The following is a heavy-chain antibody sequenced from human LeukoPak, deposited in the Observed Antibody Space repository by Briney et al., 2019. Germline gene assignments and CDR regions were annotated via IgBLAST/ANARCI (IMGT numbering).Heavy chain of an antibody. Sequence: SETLSLTCTVSGGSISSGYYWGWIRQPPGKGLEWIGSIYHSGRTYYNPSLKSRVTISLDTSKNQFSLKLTSVTAADTAVFYCARRTTYVGWLPSESPSCFDYWGQGTLVTVSS. CDR2: IYHSGRT. J-gene: IGHJ4*02. CDR3: ARRTTYVGWLPSESPSCFDY. CDR1: GGSISSGYY. D-gene: IGHD5-12*01. V-gene: IGHV4-38-2*02.